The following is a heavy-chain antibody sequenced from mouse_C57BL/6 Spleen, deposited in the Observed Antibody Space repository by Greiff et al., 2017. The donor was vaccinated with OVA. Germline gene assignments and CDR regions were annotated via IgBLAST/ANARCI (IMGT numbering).Heavy chain of an antibody. CDR2: ISGGSGNT. V-gene: IGHV5-9*01. CDR1: GFTFSSYT. CDR3: ARQDGSSYVKVWFAY. J-gene: IGHJ3*01. Sequence: EVQLVESGGGLVKPGGSLKLSCAASGFTFSSYTMSWVRQTPEKRLEWVATISGGSGNTYYPDSVKGRFTISRDNAKNTLYLQMSSLRSEDTALYYCARQDGSSYVKVWFAYWGQGTLVTVSA. D-gene: IGHD1-1*01.